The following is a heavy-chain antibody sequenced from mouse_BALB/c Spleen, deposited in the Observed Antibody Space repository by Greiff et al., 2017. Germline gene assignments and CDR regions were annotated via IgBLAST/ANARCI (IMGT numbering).Heavy chain of an antibody. J-gene: IGHJ4*01. V-gene: IGHV5-4*02. D-gene: IGHD1-1*01. CDR3: ARSYYYGSSSYYAMDY. Sequence: EVNVVESGGGLVKPGGSLKLSCAASGFTFSDYYMYWVRQTPEKRLEWVATISDGGSYTYYPDSVKGRFTISRDNAKNNLYLQMSSLKSEDTAMYYCARSYYYGSSSYYAMDYWGQGTSVTVSS. CDR1: GFTFSDYY. CDR2: ISDGGSYT.